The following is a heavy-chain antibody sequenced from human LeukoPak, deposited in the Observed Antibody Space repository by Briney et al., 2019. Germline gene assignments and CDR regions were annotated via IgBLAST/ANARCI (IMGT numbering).Heavy chain of an antibody. CDR2: ISSSGSTI. V-gene: IGHV3-48*03. J-gene: IGHJ4*02. D-gene: IGHD3-22*01. CDR1: GFIFSSYD. Sequence: GGSLRLSCAASGFIFSSYDMNWVRQAPGKGLEWVSYISSSGSTIYHADSVKGRFTISRDNAKNSLFLQMISLRAEDTAVYYCARDRYYYDSSAYYEIDYWGQGTLVTVSS. CDR3: ARDRYYYDSSAYYEIDY.